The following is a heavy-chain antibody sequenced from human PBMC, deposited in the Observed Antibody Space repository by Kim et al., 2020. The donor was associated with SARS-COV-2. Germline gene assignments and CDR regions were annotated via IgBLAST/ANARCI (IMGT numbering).Heavy chain of an antibody. J-gene: IGHJ6*02. D-gene: IGHD6-6*01. CDR2: IYSGGST. CDR1: GFTVSSNY. Sequence: GGSLRLSCAASGFTVSSNYMSWVRQAPGKGLEWFSVIYSGGSTYYADSVKGRFTISRHNSKNTLYLQMNSLRAEDTAVYYCARALFPQYSSSSGYYYYYGMDVWGQGTTVTVSS. CDR3: ARALFPQYSSSSGYYYYYGMDV. V-gene: IGHV3-53*04.